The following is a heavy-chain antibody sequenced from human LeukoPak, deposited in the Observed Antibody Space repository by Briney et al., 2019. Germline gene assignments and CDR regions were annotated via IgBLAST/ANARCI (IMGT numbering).Heavy chain of an antibody. J-gene: IGHJ4*02. CDR1: GGSISSSSYY. CDR3: ARLASATTGIIDY. CDR2: IYYSGST. V-gene: IGHV4-39*01. D-gene: IGHD4-17*01. Sequence: SETLSLTCTVSGGSISSSSYYWGWIRQPPGKGLEWIGSIYYSGSTYYNPSLKSRVTISVDTSKNQFSLKLSSVTAADTAVYYCARLASATTGIIDYWGQGTLVTVSS.